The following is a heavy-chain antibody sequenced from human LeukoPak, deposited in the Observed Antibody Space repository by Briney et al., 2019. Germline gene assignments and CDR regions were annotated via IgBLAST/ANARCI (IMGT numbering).Heavy chain of an antibody. CDR1: GYSISSGYY. CDR3: ATLVVVTALSGRNVQH. D-gene: IGHD2-21*02. J-gene: IGHJ1*01. V-gene: IGHV4-38-2*01. CDR2: IYYSGST. Sequence: KPSETLSLTCAVSGYSISSGYYWGWIRQPPGKGLEWIGCIYYSGSTYYNPSLKSRVTISVDTSKNQFSLKLSSVTAADTAVYYCATLVVVTALSGRNVQHWGQGTLVTVSS.